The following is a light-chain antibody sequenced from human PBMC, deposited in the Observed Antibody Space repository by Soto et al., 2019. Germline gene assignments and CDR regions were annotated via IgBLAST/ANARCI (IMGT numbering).Light chain of an antibody. CDR1: QSLSSS. CDR2: DAS. CDR3: LQYFRWRT. J-gene: IGKJ1*01. Sequence: EIVMTQSPATLSVSPGERATLSCRASQSLSSSLAWYQQKPGQAPRLLIYDASTRATDIPARFSGSGSGTEFTLTISSLRSEDSAVYYCLQYFRWRTFGQGTKVEIK. V-gene: IGKV3-15*01.